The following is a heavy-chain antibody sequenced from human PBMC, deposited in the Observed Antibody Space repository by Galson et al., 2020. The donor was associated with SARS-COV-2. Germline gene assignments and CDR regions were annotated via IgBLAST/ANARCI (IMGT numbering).Heavy chain of an antibody. D-gene: IGHD3-16*01. J-gene: IGHJ2*01. CDR3: ARLRGPWYFDL. Sequence: ASETLSLTCTVSGDSISSNSYYWGWLRQPPGKGLDWIAYFFYRGDTYYNPSLKSRVTISVDTSKSHFSLELTSMTAADTAVYYCARLRGPWYFDLWGRGTLVTASS. CDR2: FFYRGDT. V-gene: IGHV4-39*01. CDR1: GDSISSNSYY.